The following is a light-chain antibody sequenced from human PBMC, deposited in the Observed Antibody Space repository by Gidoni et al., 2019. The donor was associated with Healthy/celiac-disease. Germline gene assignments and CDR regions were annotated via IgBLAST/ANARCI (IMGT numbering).Light chain of an antibody. CDR1: QSVSSSY. V-gene: IGKV3-20*01. J-gene: IGKJ5*01. CDR3: QQYGSSPPIT. Sequence: EIVLTQSPGTLSLSPGERATLSCRASQSVSSSYLAWYQQKPGQAPRLLIYGASSRATCIPDRFSGSGSGTDFTLTISRLEPEDFAVYYWQQYGSSPPITFGQGTRLEIK. CDR2: GAS.